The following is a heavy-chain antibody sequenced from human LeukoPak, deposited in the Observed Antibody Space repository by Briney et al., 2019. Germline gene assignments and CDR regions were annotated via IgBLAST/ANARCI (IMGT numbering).Heavy chain of an antibody. CDR1: GGSISSYY. CDR3: ARRRGSGTYYKQATYYYYYMDV. CDR2: IYYSGST. V-gene: IGHV4-39*07. J-gene: IGHJ6*03. D-gene: IGHD3-10*01. Sequence: SETLSLTCTVSGGSISSYYWGWIRQPPGKGLEWIGSIYYSGSTYYNPSLKSRVTISVDTSKNQFSLKLSSVTAADMAVYYCARRRGSGTYYKQATYYYYYMDVWGKGTTVTISS.